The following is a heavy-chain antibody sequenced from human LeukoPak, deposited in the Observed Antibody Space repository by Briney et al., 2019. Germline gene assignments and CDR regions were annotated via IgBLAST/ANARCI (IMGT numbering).Heavy chain of an antibody. CDR2: INPSDGST. CDR3: ARCPSVTIFGVVTYYFDY. CDR1: GYTFIRYY. J-gene: IGHJ4*02. V-gene: IGHV1-46*01. D-gene: IGHD3-3*01. Sequence: ASVKVSCKASGYTFIRYYMHGVRQAPGKGVEWMGIINPSDGSTSYAQRFQGRVTMTRDTSTSTVYMELSSLRSEDTAVYYCARCPSVTIFGVVTYYFDYWGQGTLVTVSS.